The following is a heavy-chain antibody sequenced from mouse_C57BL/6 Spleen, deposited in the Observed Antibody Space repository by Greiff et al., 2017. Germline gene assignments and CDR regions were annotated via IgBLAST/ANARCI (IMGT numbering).Heavy chain of an antibody. Sequence: QVQLQQPGAELVKPGASVKLSCKASGYTFTSYWMHWVKQRPGQGLEWIGMIHPNSGSTNYHEKFKSKATLTVDKSSSTAYMQLSSLTSEDSAVYYGAPGVTTVVATDYAMDYWGQGTAVTVSS. J-gene: IGHJ4*01. CDR2: IHPNSGST. CDR1: GYTFTSYW. CDR3: APGVTTVVATDYAMDY. D-gene: IGHD1-1*01. V-gene: IGHV1-64*01.